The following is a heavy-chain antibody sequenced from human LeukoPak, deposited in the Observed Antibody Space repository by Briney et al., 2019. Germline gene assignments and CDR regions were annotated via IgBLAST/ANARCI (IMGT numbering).Heavy chain of an antibody. CDR3: AREGGYSGYDRAFDI. Sequence: ASVTVSCTASGYTFTSYAMHWVRQAPGQRLEWMGWINAGNGNTKYSQKFQGRVTITRDTSASTAYMELSSLRSEDTAVYYCAREGGYSGYDRAFDIWGQGTMVTVSS. D-gene: IGHD5-12*01. CDR2: INAGNGNT. V-gene: IGHV1-3*01. J-gene: IGHJ3*02. CDR1: GYTFTSYA.